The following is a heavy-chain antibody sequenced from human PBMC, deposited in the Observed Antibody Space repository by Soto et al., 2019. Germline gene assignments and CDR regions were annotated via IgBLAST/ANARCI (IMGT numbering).Heavy chain of an antibody. CDR2: ISAYNGDT. CDR1: GYTFTSYG. D-gene: IGHD2-8*01. Sequence: ASVKVSCKASGYTFTSYGISWVRQAPGQGLEWMGWISAYNGDTNYAQKLQGRVTMTTDTSTSTAYMELRSLRSDDTAVYYCARDRALGYCTNGVCYDSYYYGIDVWGQGTTVTVSS. V-gene: IGHV1-18*01. J-gene: IGHJ6*02. CDR3: ARDRALGYCTNGVCYDSYYYGIDV.